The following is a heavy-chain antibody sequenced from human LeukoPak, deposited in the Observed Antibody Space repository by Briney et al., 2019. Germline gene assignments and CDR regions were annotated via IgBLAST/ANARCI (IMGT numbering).Heavy chain of an antibody. V-gene: IGHV3-30*02. D-gene: IGHD3-22*01. J-gene: IGHJ4*02. CDR1: GFTFSSYG. CDR3: AKDGVHYDSSGYYSSACFDY. Sequence: GGSLRLSCAASGFTFSSYGMHWVRQAPGKGLEWVAFIRYDGSNKYYADSVKGRFTISRDNSKNTLYLQMNSLRAEDTAVYYCAKDGVHYDSSGYYSSACFDYWGQGTLVTVSS. CDR2: IRYDGSNK.